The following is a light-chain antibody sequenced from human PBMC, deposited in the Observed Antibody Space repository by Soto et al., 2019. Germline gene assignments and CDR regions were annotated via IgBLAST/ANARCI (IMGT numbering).Light chain of an antibody. CDR2: DAS. CDR3: QQRSKWPPP. V-gene: IGKV3-11*01. CDR1: QSISTY. J-gene: IGKJ4*01. Sequence: EGVLTQSPATLSLSPGERATLSCRASQSISTYLAWYQQKPGQAPRLLIYDASRRATGIPARFTGSGSGTDSTLTISSLEPEDFAVYYCQQRSKWPPPFGGGTKVEI.